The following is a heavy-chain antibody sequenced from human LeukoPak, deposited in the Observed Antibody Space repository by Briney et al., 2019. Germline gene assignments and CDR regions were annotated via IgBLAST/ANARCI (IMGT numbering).Heavy chain of an antibody. CDR3: TRDQSLGL. CDR2: IRSKSYGGTS. J-gene: IGHJ4*02. D-gene: IGHD1-26*01. Sequence: GGSLRLSCTTSGCTFGDYAMSWVRQAPAKGLEWVGFIRSKSYGGTSEYAASVKDIFSVSRDDSKNIAYLQMNSLNTEDTAVYYCTRDQSLGLWGKGTLVTVSS. CDR1: GCTFGDYA. V-gene: IGHV3-49*04.